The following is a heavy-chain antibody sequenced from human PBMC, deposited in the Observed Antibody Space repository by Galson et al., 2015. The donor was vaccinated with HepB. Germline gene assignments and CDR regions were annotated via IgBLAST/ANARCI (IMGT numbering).Heavy chain of an antibody. J-gene: IGHJ4*02. D-gene: IGHD5-18*01. V-gene: IGHV3-74*01. CDR3: ARYSYGHSDY. CDR1: GFTFSSYW. CDR2: INSDGSGT. Sequence: SLRLSCAASGFTFSSYWMHWVRQAPGKGLVCVSRINSDGSGTTYADSVKGRFTISRDNAKNTLYLQMNSLRVVDTAVYYCARYSYGHSDYWGQGTLVTVSS.